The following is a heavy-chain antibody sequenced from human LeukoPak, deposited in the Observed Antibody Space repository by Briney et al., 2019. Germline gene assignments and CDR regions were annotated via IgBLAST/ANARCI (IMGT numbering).Heavy chain of an antibody. CDR1: GYTFTGYY. D-gene: IGHD4-17*01. CDR2: INPNSGGT. V-gene: IGHV1-2*02. Sequence: ASVKVSCKASGYTFTGYYMHWVRQAPGQGLEWMGWINPNSGGTNYAQKFQGRFTMTRDTSISTAYMEPSRLRSDDTAVYYCAKSPIYYGDFIGIDYWGQGTLVTVSS. J-gene: IGHJ4*02. CDR3: AKSPIYYGDFIGIDY.